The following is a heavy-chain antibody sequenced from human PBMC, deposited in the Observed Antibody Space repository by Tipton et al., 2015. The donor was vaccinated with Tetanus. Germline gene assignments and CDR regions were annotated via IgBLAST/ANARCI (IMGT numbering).Heavy chain of an antibody. D-gene: IGHD3-22*01. CDR3: ARDFSYYFDSKSGFDY. V-gene: IGHV3-48*02. CDR1: GFTFNTYN. Sequence: SLRLSCAASGFTFNTYNMNWVRQAPGKGLEWVSYISTSSTTIFYADSVRGRFTISRDNAENSLYLQMNSLRDEDTAVYYCARDFSYYFDSKSGFDYWGQGTLVTVSS. CDR2: ISTSSTTI. J-gene: IGHJ4*02.